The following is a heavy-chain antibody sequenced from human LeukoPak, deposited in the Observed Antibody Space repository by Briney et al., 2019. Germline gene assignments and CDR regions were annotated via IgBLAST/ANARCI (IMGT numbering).Heavy chain of an antibody. CDR1: GFTFSSYW. CDR3: AREGRESSGYDY. CDR2: IKRDGSEK. D-gene: IGHD3-22*01. Sequence: PGGSLRLSCAASGFTFSSYWMSWVRQAPGKGLEWVANIKRDGSEKYYVDSVKGRFTISRDNAKKSLYLQMNSLRAEDTAVYHCAREGRESSGYDYWGQGTLVTVPS. J-gene: IGHJ4*02. V-gene: IGHV3-7*01.